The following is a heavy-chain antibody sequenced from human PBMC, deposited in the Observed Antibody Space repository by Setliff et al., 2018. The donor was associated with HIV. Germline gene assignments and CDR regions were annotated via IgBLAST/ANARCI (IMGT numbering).Heavy chain of an antibody. CDR2: IYYSGST. J-gene: IGHJ4*02. CDR3: ASHRSAYYFDY. CDR1: GGSISSHY. Sequence: PSETLSLTCTVSGGSISSHYWSWIRQPPGKGLEWIGYIYYSGSTNYNPSLKSRVTISVDTSKDQFSLKLSSVTAADTAVYYCASHRSAYYFDYWGQGTLVTVSS. V-gene: IGHV4-59*11.